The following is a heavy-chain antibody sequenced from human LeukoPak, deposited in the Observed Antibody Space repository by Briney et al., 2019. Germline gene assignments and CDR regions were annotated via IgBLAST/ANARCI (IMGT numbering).Heavy chain of an antibody. CDR1: DGSISSYY. V-gene: IGHV4-4*09. CDR2: IYTSGST. CDR3: ARRTYDFWSGYYYYYMDV. D-gene: IGHD3-3*01. Sequence: SETLSRTCTSPDGSISSYYRSWIRQPPGKGLEWIGYIYTSGSTNYNPSLKSRVTISVDTSKNQFSLKLSSVTAADTAVYYCARRTYDFWSGYYYYYMDVWGKGTTVTVSS. J-gene: IGHJ6*03.